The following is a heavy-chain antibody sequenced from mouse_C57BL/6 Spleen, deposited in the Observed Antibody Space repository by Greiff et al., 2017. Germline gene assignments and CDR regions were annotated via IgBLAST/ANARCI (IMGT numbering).Heavy chain of an antibody. CDR1: GYTFTDYY. V-gene: IGHV1-26*01. Sequence: EVQLQQSGPELVKPGASVKISCKASGYTFTDYYMNWVKQSPGQSLEWIGDINPNNGGTSYNQKFKGKATLTVDKSSSTAYMELRSLTSEDSAVYYCAYCCGSSYRYFEGWGTGTTVTVSS. CDR3: AYCCGSSYRYFEG. CDR2: INPNNGGT. J-gene: IGHJ1*03. D-gene: IGHD1-1*01.